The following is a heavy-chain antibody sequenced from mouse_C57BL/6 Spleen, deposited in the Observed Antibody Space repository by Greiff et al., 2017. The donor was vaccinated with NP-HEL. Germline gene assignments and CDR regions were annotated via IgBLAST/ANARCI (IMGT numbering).Heavy chain of an antibody. V-gene: IGHV1-9*01. CDR1: GYTFTGYW. CDR3: ARADATTVVPAY. CDR2: ILPGSGST. Sequence: QVQLQQSGAELMKPGASVKLSCKATGYTFTGYWIEWVKQRPGHGLEWIGEILPGSGSTNYNEKFKGKATFTEETSSNTAYMQLHRLTTEDSAIYYCARADATTVVPAYWGQGTLVTVSA. D-gene: IGHD1-1*01. J-gene: IGHJ3*01.